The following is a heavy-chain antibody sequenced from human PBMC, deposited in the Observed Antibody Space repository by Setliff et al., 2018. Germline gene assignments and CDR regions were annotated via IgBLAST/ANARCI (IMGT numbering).Heavy chain of an antibody. D-gene: IGHD6-13*01. Sequence: LRLSCAASGFTFSSYAMSWVRQAPGKGLEWVSAISGSGGSTYYADSVKGRFTISRDNSKNTLYLQMNSLRAEDTAVYYCCRVRIAAAGYYYDGMDVWGQGTTVTVSS. J-gene: IGHJ6*02. V-gene: IGHV3-23*01. CDR2: ISGSGGST. CDR3: CRVRIAAAGYYYDGMDV. CDR1: GFTFSSYA.